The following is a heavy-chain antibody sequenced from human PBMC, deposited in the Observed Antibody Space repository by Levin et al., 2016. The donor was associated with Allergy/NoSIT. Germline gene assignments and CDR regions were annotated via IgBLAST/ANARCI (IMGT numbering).Heavy chain of an antibody. J-gene: IGHJ4*02. CDR3: AKNLGYSLPVY. D-gene: IGHD5-18*01. CDR2: ISYDGSNK. Sequence: VRQAPGKGLEWVAVISYDGSNKYYADSVKGRFTISRDNSKNTLYLQMNSLRAEDTAVYYCAKNLGYSLPVYWGQGTLVTVSS. V-gene: IGHV3-30*18.